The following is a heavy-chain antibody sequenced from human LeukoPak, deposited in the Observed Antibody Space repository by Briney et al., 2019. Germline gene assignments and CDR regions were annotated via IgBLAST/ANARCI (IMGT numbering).Heavy chain of an antibody. CDR1: GFTFSSYA. V-gene: IGHV3-23*01. CDR2: ITSGGSI. D-gene: IGHD2-15*01. J-gene: IGHJ4*02. CDR3: AKLVGTSEVDY. Sequence: GGSLRLSCAASGFTFSSYAMTWVRQAPGKGLEWVSTITSGGSIYYADSVKGRFTISRDNSKNTLSLQMNSLRAEDTAVYYCAKLVGTSEVDYWGQGTLVIVSS.